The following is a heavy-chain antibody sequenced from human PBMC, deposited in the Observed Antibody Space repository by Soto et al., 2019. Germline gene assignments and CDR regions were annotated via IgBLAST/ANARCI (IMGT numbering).Heavy chain of an antibody. CDR1: GYSFSSFW. Sequence: PGESLKISCEGSGYSFSSFWISWVRQMPGKGLEWMGIIYPGDSDTRYSPSFQGQVTISADKSISTAYLQWSSLKASDTAMYYCARPGSYYDFWSGYYRDDAFDIWGQGTMVTVSS. D-gene: IGHD3-3*01. CDR2: IYPGDSDT. J-gene: IGHJ3*02. CDR3: ARPGSYYDFWSGYYRDDAFDI. V-gene: IGHV5-51*01.